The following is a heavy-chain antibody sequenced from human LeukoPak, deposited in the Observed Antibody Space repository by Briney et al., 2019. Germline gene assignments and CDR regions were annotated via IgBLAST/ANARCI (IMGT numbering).Heavy chain of an antibody. Sequence: GGSLRLSCAASGFTFSSYAMHWVRQAPGKGPEWVAVISYDGSNKYYADSVKGRFTISRDNSKNTLYLQMNSLRAEDTAVYYCVGGIAVAGSPFGYWGQGTLVTVSS. D-gene: IGHD6-19*01. V-gene: IGHV3-30*04. CDR3: VGGIAVAGSPFGY. CDR2: ISYDGSNK. J-gene: IGHJ4*02. CDR1: GFTFSSYA.